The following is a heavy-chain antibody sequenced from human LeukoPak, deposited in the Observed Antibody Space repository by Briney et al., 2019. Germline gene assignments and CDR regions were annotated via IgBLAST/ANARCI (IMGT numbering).Heavy chain of an antibody. V-gene: IGHV3-23*01. Sequence: GGSLRLSCAASGFTFSSYAMSWVRQAPGKGLEWVSAISGSGGSTYYADPVKGRFTISRDNSKNTLYLQMNSLRAEDTAVYFCAKQSAGSAAWYSLHYDFWGQGTLVTVSS. CDR3: AKQSAGSAAWYSLHYDF. J-gene: IGHJ4*02. CDR1: GFTFSSYA. CDR2: ISGSGGST. D-gene: IGHD6-13*01.